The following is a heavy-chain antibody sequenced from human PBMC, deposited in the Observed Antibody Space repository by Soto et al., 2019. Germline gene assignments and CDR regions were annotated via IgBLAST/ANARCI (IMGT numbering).Heavy chain of an antibody. Sequence: GGSLRLSCAAPGFTFSSYSMNWVRQAPGKGLEWVSSISSSSSYIYYADSVKGRFTISRDNAKNSLYLQMNSLRAEDTAVYYCARDVSSSGPLDYWGQGTLVTVSS. CDR3: ARDVSSSGPLDY. V-gene: IGHV3-21*01. CDR1: GFTFSSYS. D-gene: IGHD6-19*01. J-gene: IGHJ4*02. CDR2: ISSSSSYI.